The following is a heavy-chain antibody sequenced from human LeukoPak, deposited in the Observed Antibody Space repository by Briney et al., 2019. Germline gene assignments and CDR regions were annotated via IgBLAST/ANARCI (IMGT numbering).Heavy chain of an antibody. CDR3: ATSSDTAMVFDY. Sequence: GRSLRLSCAASGFTLSSYWMHWGRQAPQEGLVWVSRINSDGRSTSYADSVKGRFTISRDNAKNTLNLQMNSLRAEDTAVYYCATSSDTAMVFDYWGQGTLVTVYS. D-gene: IGHD5-18*01. V-gene: IGHV3-74*01. CDR1: GFTLSSYW. CDR2: INSDGRST. J-gene: IGHJ4*02.